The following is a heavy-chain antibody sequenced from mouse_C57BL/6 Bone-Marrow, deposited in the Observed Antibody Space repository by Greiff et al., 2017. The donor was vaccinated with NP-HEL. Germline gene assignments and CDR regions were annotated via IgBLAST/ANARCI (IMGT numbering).Heavy chain of an antibody. D-gene: IGHD2-4*01. CDR2: IWRGGSA. CDR3: AKNGGLRRTGYAMDY. CDR1: GFSLTSYG. V-gene: IGHV2-5*01. J-gene: IGHJ4*01. Sequence: VQLQQSGPGLVQPSQSLSITCTVSGFSLTSYGVHWVRQSPGKGLEWLGVIWRGGSADSNAVFMSRLSITKDNSQCHVSFKMNSLQADDTAIYYCAKNGGLRRTGYAMDYWGQGTSVTVSS.